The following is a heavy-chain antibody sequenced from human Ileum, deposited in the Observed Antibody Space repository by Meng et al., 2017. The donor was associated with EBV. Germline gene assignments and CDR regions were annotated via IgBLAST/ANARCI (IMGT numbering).Heavy chain of an antibody. CDR3: VRDSPHANFDY. D-gene: IGHD2-8*01. CDR2: IDNDGTTT. CDR1: GFSFSSYW. Sequence: EVHLVESGGGLVQPGGSLILSCAASGFSFSSYWMHWVCQAPGKGLVWVSHIDNDGTTTNYADSVKGRFTVSRDNAKSTLDLQMNSLRVDDTGVYFCVRDSPHANFDYWGQGALVTVSS. J-gene: IGHJ4*02. V-gene: IGHV3-74*01.